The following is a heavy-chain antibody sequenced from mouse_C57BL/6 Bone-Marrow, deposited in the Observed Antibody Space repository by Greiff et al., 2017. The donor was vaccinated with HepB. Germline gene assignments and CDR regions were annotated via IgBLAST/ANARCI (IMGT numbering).Heavy chain of an antibody. V-gene: IGHV5-15*01. Sequence: EVNVVESGGGLVQPGGSLKLSCAASGFTFSDYGMAWVRQAPRKGPEWVAFISNLAYSIYYADTVTGRFTISRENAKNTLYLEMSSLRSEDTAMYYCARHSSYGSGFAYWGQGTLVTVSA. J-gene: IGHJ3*01. CDR3: ARHSSYGSGFAY. CDR1: GFTFSDYG. CDR2: ISNLAYSI. D-gene: IGHD1-1*01.